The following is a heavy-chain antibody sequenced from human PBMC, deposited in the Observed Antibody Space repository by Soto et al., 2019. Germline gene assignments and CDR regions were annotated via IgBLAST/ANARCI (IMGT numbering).Heavy chain of an antibody. CDR2: INHSGST. J-gene: IGHJ5*02. V-gene: IGHV4-34*01. CDR3: ARGIGYYGSGRFDP. D-gene: IGHD3-10*01. Sequence: QVQLQQWGAGLLKPSETLSLTCAVYGGSFSGYYWSWIRRPPGKGLEWIGEINHSGSTNYNPSLKSRVTISVDTSKNQFSLKLSSVTAADTAVYYCARGIGYYGSGRFDPWGQGTLVTVSS. CDR1: GGSFSGYY.